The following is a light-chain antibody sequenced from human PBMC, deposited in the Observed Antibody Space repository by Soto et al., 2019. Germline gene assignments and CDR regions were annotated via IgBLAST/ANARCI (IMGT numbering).Light chain of an antibody. CDR3: QHYYNYSP. CDR1: QSISPW. J-gene: IGKJ4*02. Sequence: DIQMTQSPSTLSASVGDRVTITCRASQSISPWLAWYQQKTGKAPKLLIYKASSLESGVPSRVSGSGSGTEFTLTISSLQPDDFATYYCQHYYNYSPFGGGTKVEI. CDR2: KAS. V-gene: IGKV1-5*03.